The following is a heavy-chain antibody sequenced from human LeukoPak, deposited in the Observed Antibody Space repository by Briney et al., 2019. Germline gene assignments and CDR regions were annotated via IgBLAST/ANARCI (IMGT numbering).Heavy chain of an antibody. J-gene: IGHJ4*02. CDR2: ISGSGGST. CDR3: AKDRSPNKYYYDSSGHFAY. V-gene: IGHV3-23*01. CDR1: GFTFSSYA. D-gene: IGHD3-22*01. Sequence: GGSLSLSCAASGFTFSSYAMSWVRQAPGKGLEWVSAISGSGGSTYYADSVKGRFTISRDNSKNTLYLQMNSLRAEDTAVYYCAKDRSPNKYYYDSSGHFAYWGQGTLVTDSS.